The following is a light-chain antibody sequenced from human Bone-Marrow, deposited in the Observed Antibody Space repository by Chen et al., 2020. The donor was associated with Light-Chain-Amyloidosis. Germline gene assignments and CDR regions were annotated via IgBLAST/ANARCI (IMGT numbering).Light chain of an antibody. J-gene: IGKJ2*01. Sequence: ERVMTQSPATLSVSQGERDTLSCRASQSVSSNLAWYQQQPGQAPRLLIYGASTRATGIPARFSGSGSGTEFTLTISSLQSEYFAFYYCQQYNNGPPYTFGQGTKLEIK. CDR2: GAS. CDR3: QQYNNGPPYT. V-gene: IGKV3-15*01. CDR1: QSVSSN.